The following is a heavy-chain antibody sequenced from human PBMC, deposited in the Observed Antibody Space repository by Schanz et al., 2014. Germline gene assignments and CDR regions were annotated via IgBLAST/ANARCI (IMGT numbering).Heavy chain of an antibody. CDR3: ARDSGSSSWYPSDY. V-gene: IGHV3-33*01. D-gene: IGHD6-13*01. CDR1: GFTFISYD. J-gene: IGHJ4*02. CDR2: IRYDGRNK. Sequence: QAQLVESGGGVVQPGRSLRLSCVASGFTFISYDIHWVRQAPGKGLEWVAVIRYDGRNKNFVESVKGRFTISRDNSKNALYLQMKSLRAEDTALYYCARDSGSSSWYPSDYWGQGTLVTVSS.